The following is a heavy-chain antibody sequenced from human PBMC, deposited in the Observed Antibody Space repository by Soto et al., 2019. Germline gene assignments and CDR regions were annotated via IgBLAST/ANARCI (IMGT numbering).Heavy chain of an antibody. CDR1: GGSISSYY. J-gene: IGHJ4*02. D-gene: IGHD3-3*01. Sequence: LSLTCTVSGGSISSYYWSWIRQPPGKGLEWIGSVYYSGSTNYNPSLKSRVTISGGPSKNHFSLKLSSVTAADTAVYYCARDNAALAPRLFGFWGQGTLVTVSS. V-gene: IGHV4-59*01. CDR2: VYYSGST. CDR3: ARDNAALAPRLFGF.